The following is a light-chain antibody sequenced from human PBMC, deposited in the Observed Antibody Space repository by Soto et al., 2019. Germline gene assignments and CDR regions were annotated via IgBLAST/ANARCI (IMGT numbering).Light chain of an antibody. Sequence: EIVMTQSPATLSVSPGERATLSCRASQSVSSNLAWYQQKPGQAPRLLIYGASTRATGIPARFSGSGSGTEITLTISSLQSEDVAVYHCQQYNNWPPWTFGQGTKVEVK. V-gene: IGKV3-15*01. CDR3: QQYNNWPPWT. CDR2: GAS. J-gene: IGKJ1*01. CDR1: QSVSSN.